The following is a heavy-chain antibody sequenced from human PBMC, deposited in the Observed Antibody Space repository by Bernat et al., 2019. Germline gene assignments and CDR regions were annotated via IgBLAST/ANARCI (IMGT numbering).Heavy chain of an antibody. CDR2: ISYDGSNK. J-gene: IGHJ6*03. D-gene: IGHD4-17*01. CDR3: YYMDV. V-gene: IGHV3-30-3*01. CDR1: GFTFSSYA. Sequence: QVQLVESGGGVVQPGRSLRLSCAASGFTFSSYAMHWGRQAPGKGLEWVAVISYDGSNKYYADSVKGRFTISRDNYCARSVQQKNMTTVTTRSFYYYYYMDVWGKGTTVTVSS.